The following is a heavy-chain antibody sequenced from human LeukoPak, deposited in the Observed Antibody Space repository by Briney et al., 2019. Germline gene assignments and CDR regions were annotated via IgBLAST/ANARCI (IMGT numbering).Heavy chain of an antibody. CDR3: GMSGDRVPLQDDVFDV. CDR2: IYPGDSGP. Sequence: GQSLKISCKVSGYSFTSYCIGWVRQMPGKGLEWMGIIYPGDSGPTYSPSFQGQVTISVDKSINTAYLQWSSLQASDTAMYYCGMSGDRVPLQDDVFDVWGQGTMVTVST. J-gene: IGHJ3*01. D-gene: IGHD1-26*01. CDR1: GYSFTSYC. V-gene: IGHV5-51*01.